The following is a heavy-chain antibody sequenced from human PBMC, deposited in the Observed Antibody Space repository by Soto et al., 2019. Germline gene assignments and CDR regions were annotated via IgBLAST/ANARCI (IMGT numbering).Heavy chain of an antibody. J-gene: IGHJ6*02. V-gene: IGHV4-31*03. CDR1: GGSITSGGYY. CDR2: MYYSGST. D-gene: IGHD3-10*01. CDR3: ARKSHYGSGSHYKYFYYYGMEV. Sequence: SETLSLTCTVSGGSITSGGYYWSWIRQHPGKGLEWIGHMYYSGSTYYNPSFESRASISVDTSKNQFSLKLSSVTAADTAIYYCARKSHYGSGSHYKYFYYYGMEVWGQGTSFTVSS.